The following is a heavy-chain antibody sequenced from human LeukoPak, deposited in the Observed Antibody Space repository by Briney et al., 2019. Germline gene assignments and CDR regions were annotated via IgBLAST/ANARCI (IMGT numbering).Heavy chain of an antibody. V-gene: IGHV3-30*02. J-gene: IGHJ1*01. CDR1: GFTFSSYG. CDR3: AKTGLRYCSSTSCVQYFQH. D-gene: IGHD2-2*01. Sequence: GGSLRLSCAASGFTFSSYGMHWVRQAPGKGLEWVAFIRYDGSNKYYADSVKGRFTISRDNSKNTLYLQMNSLRAEDTAVYYCAKTGLRYCSSTSCVQYFQHWGQGTLVTVSS. CDR2: IRYDGSNK.